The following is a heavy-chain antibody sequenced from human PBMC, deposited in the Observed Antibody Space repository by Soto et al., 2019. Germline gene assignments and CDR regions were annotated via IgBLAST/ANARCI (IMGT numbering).Heavy chain of an antibody. D-gene: IGHD3-16*01. V-gene: IGHV4-39*01. Sequence: QLQLQESGPGLVKPSENLSLACTVSGGSISSNSYYWDWIRQPPGKGLEWIGSIYYSGATYHNPSLQRRVTISVDTSKNQFSLHLSSVTAADTAVYYCARHAADDSVWGKSDGSDYWGQGTLVTVSS. CDR2: IYYSGAT. CDR3: ARHAADDSVWGKSDGSDY. J-gene: IGHJ4*02. CDR1: GGSISSNSYY.